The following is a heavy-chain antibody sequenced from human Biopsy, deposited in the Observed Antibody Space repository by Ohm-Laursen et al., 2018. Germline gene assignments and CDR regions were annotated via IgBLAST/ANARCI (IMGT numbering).Heavy chain of an antibody. CDR3: AADINVWNVNY. Sequence: ASVKVSCKVSGYTLSELSMHWVRQVPGKGLEWMGGFAPENGKTVYAQNFQARVSLTEDASTDTAYMELRSLRSEDTAVYYCAADINVWNVNYWGQGTQVTVSS. D-gene: IGHD1-1*01. CDR2: FAPENGKT. J-gene: IGHJ4*02. CDR1: GYTLSELS. V-gene: IGHV1-24*01.